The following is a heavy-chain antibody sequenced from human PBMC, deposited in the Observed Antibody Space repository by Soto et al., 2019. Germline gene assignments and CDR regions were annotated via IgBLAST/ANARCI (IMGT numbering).Heavy chain of an antibody. D-gene: IGHD3-16*01. CDR2: INPNTGGT. Sequence: QVQLVQSGAEVKKPGASVKVSCMASGYTFTGYFIHWVREGPGQGLEYMGWINPNTGGTDYAQKFQGRVTMTRDSSISIVFMEMKTLTSDDTAVSYCARVASWGARDWFDPWGQGTLVTVSS. CDR3: ARVASWGARDWFDP. V-gene: IGHV1-2*02. CDR1: GYTFTGYF. J-gene: IGHJ5*02.